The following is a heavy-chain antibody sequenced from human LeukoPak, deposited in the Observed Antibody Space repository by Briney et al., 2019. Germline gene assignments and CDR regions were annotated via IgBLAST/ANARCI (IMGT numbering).Heavy chain of an antibody. J-gene: IGHJ4*02. CDR2: INPSGGST. CDR3: AKGSMIVVVPRGYYFDY. V-gene: IGHV1-46*01. D-gene: IGHD3-22*01. CDR1: GYTFTSYY. Sequence: ASVKVSCKASGYTFTSYYMHWVRQAPGQGLEWMGIINPSGGSTSYAQRFQGRVTMTRDTSTSTVYMELNSLRAEDTAVYYCAKGSMIVVVPRGYYFDYWGQGTLVTVSS.